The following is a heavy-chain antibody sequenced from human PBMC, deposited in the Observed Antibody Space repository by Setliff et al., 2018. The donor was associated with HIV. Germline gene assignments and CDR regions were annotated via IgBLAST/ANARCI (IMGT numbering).Heavy chain of an antibody. J-gene: IGHJ4*02. D-gene: IGHD7-27*01. CDR1: GDSISSYY. CDR2: IYYSGST. Sequence: SETLSLTCTVPGDSISSYYWSWIRQPPGKGLEWIGYIYYSGSTNYNPSLKSRVTISVDTSKNQLSLKLSSVTAADTAVYYCARQVGNKVLFDSWGQGTLVTVSS. V-gene: IGHV4-59*01. CDR3: ARQVGNKVLFDS.